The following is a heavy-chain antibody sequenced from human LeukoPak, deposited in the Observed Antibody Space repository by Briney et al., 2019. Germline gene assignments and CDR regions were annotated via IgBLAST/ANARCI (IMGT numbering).Heavy chain of an antibody. CDR2: IRPSGDRT. CDR1: GFSFTSYA. V-gene: IGHV3-23*01. Sequence: GGSLRLSCSASGFSFTSYAMTWVRQAPERGLEWVSEIRPSGDRTFYADSVKGRFTISRDNSKGTVYLQMDSLTADDTAVYYCARPGVTGTPDWSFDLWGRGTLVTVSS. CDR3: ARPGVTGTPDWSFDL. D-gene: IGHD1-20*01. J-gene: IGHJ2*01.